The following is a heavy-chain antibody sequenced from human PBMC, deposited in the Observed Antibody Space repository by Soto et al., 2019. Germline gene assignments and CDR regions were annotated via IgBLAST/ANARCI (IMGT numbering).Heavy chain of an antibody. CDR3: ARGSSYYGSFVDV. CDR2: INHSGST. J-gene: IGHJ6*02. D-gene: IGHD3-10*01. V-gene: IGHV4-34*01. CDR1: GGSFSGYY. Sequence: PSETLSLTCAVYGGSFSGYYWSWIRQPPGKGLEWIGEINHSGSTNYNPSLKSRVTISVDTSKNQFSLKLSSVTAADTAVYYCARGSSYYGSFVDVWGQGTTVTVSS.